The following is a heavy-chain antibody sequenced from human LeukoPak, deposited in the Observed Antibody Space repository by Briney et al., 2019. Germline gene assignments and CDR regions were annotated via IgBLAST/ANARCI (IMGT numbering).Heavy chain of an antibody. Sequence: GGSLRPSCAASGFTFSSYGMHWVRQAPGKGLEWVAVIWYDGSNKYYADSVKGRFTISRDNSKNTLYLQMNSLRAEDTAVYYCAKDRRIAVAGFTFDYWGQGTLVTVSS. V-gene: IGHV3-33*06. CDR2: IWYDGSNK. J-gene: IGHJ4*02. CDR1: GFTFSSYG. CDR3: AKDRRIAVAGFTFDY. D-gene: IGHD6-19*01.